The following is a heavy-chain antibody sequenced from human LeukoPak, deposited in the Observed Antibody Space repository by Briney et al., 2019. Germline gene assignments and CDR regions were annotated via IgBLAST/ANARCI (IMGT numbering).Heavy chain of an antibody. V-gene: IGHV3-48*04. J-gene: IGHJ4*02. Sequence: GGSLRLSCGASGFSFTTYWMVWVRQAPGKGLEWVSYICFSGNTIYYADSVKGRFTISRDNAKNSLYLQMNSLRAEDTAVYYCARDLQEGEYLDYWGQGTLVTVSS. CDR2: ICFSGNTI. CDR3: ARDLQEGEYLDY. D-gene: IGHD3-10*01. CDR1: GFSFTTYW.